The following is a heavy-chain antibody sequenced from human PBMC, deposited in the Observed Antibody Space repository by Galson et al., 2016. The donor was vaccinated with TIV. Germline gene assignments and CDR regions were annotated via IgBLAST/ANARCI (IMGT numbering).Heavy chain of an antibody. J-gene: IGHJ4*02. D-gene: IGHD5-18*01. CDR3: AKDQVPTTPMALIDS. CDR1: GFTFSGYS. CDR2: ISSGRSSTI. V-gene: IGHV3-48*01. Sequence: SLRLSCAASGFTFSGYSMDWVRQAPGKGLEWLSYISSGRSSTIHYADSVKGRFTVSRDNSKNTLNLQMRSLKPEDTAVYYCAKDQVPTTPMALIDSWGQGTLVTVSS.